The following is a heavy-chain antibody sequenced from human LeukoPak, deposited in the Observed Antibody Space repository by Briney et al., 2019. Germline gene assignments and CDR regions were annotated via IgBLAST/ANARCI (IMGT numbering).Heavy chain of an antibody. CDR3: ARASRAGYNQNFDH. CDR1: GYSFSSYG. V-gene: IGHV5-51*01. J-gene: IGHJ4*02. Sequence: GESLKISCKGLGYSFSSYGNAWVRQRPGKGLEWMGIIYPGGSETRYDPSFQGQVTISADSSTSTAYLQWSSLRASDTAMYYCARASRAGYNQNFDHWGQGTLVTVSS. D-gene: IGHD5-24*01. CDR2: IYPGGSET.